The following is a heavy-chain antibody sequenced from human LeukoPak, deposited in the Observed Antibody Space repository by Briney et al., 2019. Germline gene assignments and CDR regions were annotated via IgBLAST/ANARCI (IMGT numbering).Heavy chain of an antibody. CDR3: ARLGGDTYYFGSASYPNWYFDL. Sequence: GESLKISCQASGYTFTTYWIGWVRQMPGKGLECMGIIYPDDSDTTYSPSFQGQVTISADRSFSTAYLQWSSLKASDTAIYYCARLGGDTYYFGSASYPNWYFDLWGRGTLVTVSS. V-gene: IGHV5-51*01. D-gene: IGHD3-10*01. CDR2: IYPDDSDT. CDR1: GYTFTTYW. J-gene: IGHJ2*01.